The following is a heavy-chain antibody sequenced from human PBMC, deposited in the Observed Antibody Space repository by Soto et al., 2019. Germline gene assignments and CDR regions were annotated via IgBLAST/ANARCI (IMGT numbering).Heavy chain of an antibody. CDR1: GFDFSDFH. Sequence: GGSLRLSCVASGFDFSDFHISWVRQAPGKGLEWISYISSSLGHTDYAESVKGRFTISRDNAKSSVFLEMSDLRSDDTAVYYCAANWNFGLNFWGQGALVTVSS. CDR2: ISSSLGHT. D-gene: IGHD1-1*01. J-gene: IGHJ4*02. V-gene: IGHV3-11*03. CDR3: AANWNFGLNF.